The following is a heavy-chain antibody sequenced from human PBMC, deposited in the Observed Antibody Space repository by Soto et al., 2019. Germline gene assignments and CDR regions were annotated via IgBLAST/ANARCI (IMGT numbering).Heavy chain of an antibody. D-gene: IGHD6-13*01. Sequence: EVQLVESGGGLVQPGGSLRLSCAASGFTFSSYWMHWVRQAPGKGLVWVSRIKSDGSSTNYADSVKGRFTISRDNAKNTLYLKMNSLTAEDAAVYYCTRDIGSSSWGQGTLVAVSS. CDR3: TRDIGSSS. J-gene: IGHJ4*02. V-gene: IGHV3-74*01. CDR2: IKSDGSST. CDR1: GFTFSSYW.